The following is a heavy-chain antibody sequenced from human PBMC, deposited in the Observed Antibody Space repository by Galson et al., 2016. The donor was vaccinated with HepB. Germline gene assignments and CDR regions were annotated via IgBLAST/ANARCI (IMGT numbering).Heavy chain of an antibody. CDR1: GGSISNADVH. CDR3: ARDTSLGGFDS. Sequence: TLSLTCSVSGGSISNADVHWSWICQHPERGLEWIGHIFYTGTSYYNPSLRSRVVLSVDTSRSQFSLIVRSVTAADTALYYCARDTSLGGFDSWGRGTLVTVSS. CDR2: IFYTGTS. J-gene: IGHJ4*02. V-gene: IGHV4-31*03. D-gene: IGHD3-16*01.